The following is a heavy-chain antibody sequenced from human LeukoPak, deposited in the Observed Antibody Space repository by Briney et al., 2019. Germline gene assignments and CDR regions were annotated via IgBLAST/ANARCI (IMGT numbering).Heavy chain of an antibody. D-gene: IGHD6-13*01. J-gene: IGHJ6*04. CDR3: ARGPRIAYYGVDV. CDR2: INGDGGST. V-gene: IGHV3-74*03. CDR1: DFTFSSYW. Sequence: PGGSLRLSCAASDFTFSSYWMHWVRQAPGKGLVWVSRINGDGGSTTYADSVKGRFIISRDNAKNTLYPQMNSLRAEDTAMYYCARGPRIAYYGVDVWGKGTTVTVSS.